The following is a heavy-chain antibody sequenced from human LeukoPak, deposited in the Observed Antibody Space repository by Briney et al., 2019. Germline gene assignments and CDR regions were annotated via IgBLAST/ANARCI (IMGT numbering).Heavy chain of an antibody. CDR3: AREKRDYGNNAASDY. V-gene: IGHV3-53*01. CDR2: IYSGGST. Sequence: QSGGSLRLSCAASGFTASSNYMSWVRQAPGKGLEWASVIYSGGSTYYADSVKGRFSLSRVHSKNTLYLLMNSLRAEDTAVYYCAREKRDYGNNAASDYWGQGTLVTVSS. J-gene: IGHJ4*02. D-gene: IGHD4-17*01. CDR1: GFTASSNY.